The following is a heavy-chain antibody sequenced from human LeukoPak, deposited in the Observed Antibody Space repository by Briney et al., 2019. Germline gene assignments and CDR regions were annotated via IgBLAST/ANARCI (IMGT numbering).Heavy chain of an antibody. CDR1: GGSISSSSSY. V-gene: IGHV4-39*01. CDR2: IYYSGST. J-gene: IGHJ4*02. D-gene: IGHD3-22*01. CDR3: ARGLLLKRITMIVVVHPFDY. Sequence: PSETLSLTCTVSGGSISSSSSYWGWIRQPPGKGLEWIGSIYYSGSTYYNPSLKSRVTISVDTSKNQFSLKLSSVTAADTAVYYCARGLLLKRITMIVVVHPFDYWGQGTLVTVSS.